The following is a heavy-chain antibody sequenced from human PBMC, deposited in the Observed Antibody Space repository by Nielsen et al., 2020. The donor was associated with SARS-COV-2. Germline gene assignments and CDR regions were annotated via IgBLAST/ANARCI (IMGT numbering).Heavy chain of an antibody. CDR1: GFTFSSYG. CDR3: ATKIGDQLLYYDMDV. CDR2: ISYDGSNK. V-gene: IGHV3-30*03. Sequence: GGSLRLSCAASGFTFSSYGMHWVRQAPGKGLEWVAVISYDGSNKYYADSVKGRFTISRDNSKNTLYLQMNSLRAEDTAVYYCATKIGDQLLYYDMDVWGKGTTVTVSS. J-gene: IGHJ6*03. D-gene: IGHD2-2*02.